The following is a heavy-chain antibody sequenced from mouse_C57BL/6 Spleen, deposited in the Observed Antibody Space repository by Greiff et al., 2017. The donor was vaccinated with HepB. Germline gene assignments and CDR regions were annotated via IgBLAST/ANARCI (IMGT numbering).Heavy chain of an antibody. D-gene: IGHD1-1*01. CDR2: IYPGDGDT. CDR3: ARGDYYGRHFDY. V-gene: IGHV1-82*01. J-gene: IGHJ2*01. Sequence: VKLQESGPELVKPGASVKISCKASGYAFSSSWMNWVKQRPGKGLEWIGRIYPGDGDTNYNGKFKGKATLTADKSSSTAYMQLSSLTSEDSAVYFCARGDYYGRHFDYWGQGTTLTVSS. CDR1: GYAFSSSW.